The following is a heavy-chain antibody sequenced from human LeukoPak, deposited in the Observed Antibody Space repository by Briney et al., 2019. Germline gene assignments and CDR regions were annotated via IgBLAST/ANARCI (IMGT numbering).Heavy chain of an antibody. V-gene: IGHV3-48*01. D-gene: IGHD5-18*01. CDR2: INGGGSPI. CDR3: VSRGVDTAMVTLIYFDY. Sequence: GGSLRLSCAASGFIFSRDSMNWVRQAPGKGLEWVAYINGGGSPIYYADSVRGRFTISRDNAKNSLYLQMNSLRAEDTAVYYCVSRGVDTAMVTLIYFDYWGQGTLVTVSS. CDR1: GFIFSRDS. J-gene: IGHJ4*02.